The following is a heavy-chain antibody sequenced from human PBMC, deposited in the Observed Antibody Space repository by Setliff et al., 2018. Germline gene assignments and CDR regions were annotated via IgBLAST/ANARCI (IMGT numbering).Heavy chain of an antibody. CDR3: LKGGWGATFHS. D-gene: IGHD1-26*01. Sequence: GGSLRLSCAASGFSFSGSAVYWVRQASVKGLEWIGRIRGRTDNYATAYAASVRGRFTISRDDSKNTAYLQMNSLKTEDTAVYYCLKGGWGATFHSWGQGTLVTVS. CDR1: GFSFSGSA. J-gene: IGHJ5*01. V-gene: IGHV3-73*01. CDR2: IRGRTDNYAT.